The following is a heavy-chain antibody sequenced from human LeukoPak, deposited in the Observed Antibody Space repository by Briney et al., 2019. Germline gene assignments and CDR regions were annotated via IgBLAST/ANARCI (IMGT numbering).Heavy chain of an antibody. V-gene: IGHV3-74*01. CDR1: GFTFSSYW. Sequence: GGSLRLSCAASGFTFSSYWMHWVRQAPGKGLVWVSRIKSDGSSTDYADSVKGRFTISRDNAKNTLYLQMNSLRAEDTAVYFCARELAVAGNWFDLWGQGILVTVSS. J-gene: IGHJ5*02. D-gene: IGHD6-19*01. CDR3: ARELAVAGNWFDL. CDR2: IKSDGSST.